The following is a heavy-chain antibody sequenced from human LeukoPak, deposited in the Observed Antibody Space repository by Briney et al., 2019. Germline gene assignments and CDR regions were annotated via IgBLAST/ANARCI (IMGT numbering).Heavy chain of an antibody. V-gene: IGHV4-59*01. D-gene: IGHD1-1*01. CDR1: GGSISSYY. Sequence: SETLSLTCTVSGGSISSYYWSWIRQPPGKGLEWIGYIYYSGSTNYNPSLKSRVTISVDTSKNQFSLKLSSVTAADTAVYYCAGRYNWNDEGWFDPWGQGTLVTVSS. CDR2: IYYSGST. CDR3: AGRYNWNDEGWFDP. J-gene: IGHJ5*02.